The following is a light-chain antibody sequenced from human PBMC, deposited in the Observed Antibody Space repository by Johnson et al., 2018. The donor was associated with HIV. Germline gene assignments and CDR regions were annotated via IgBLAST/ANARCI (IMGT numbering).Light chain of an antibody. Sequence: QSLLTQPPSVSAAPGQKVTISCSGSSSNIGNNYISWYQQFPGTAPKLLIYENNKRPSGIPDRFSGSKSGTSATLDITGLQTGDEADYYCGTWYNSLSTGGVFGTGTKVTVL. CDR3: GTWYNSLSTGGV. CDR1: SSNIGNNY. J-gene: IGLJ1*01. CDR2: ENN. V-gene: IGLV1-51*02.